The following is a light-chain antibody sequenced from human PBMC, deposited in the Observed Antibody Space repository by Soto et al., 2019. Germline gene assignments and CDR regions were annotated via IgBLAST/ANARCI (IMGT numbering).Light chain of an antibody. CDR2: EVN. CDR1: SSDVGGYNY. J-gene: IGLJ3*02. V-gene: IGLV2-14*01. CDR3: SSYTSTRTLV. Sequence: QSALTQPASVSGSPGQSITISCTGTSSDVGGYNYVSWYQQHPGKAPKLMIYEVNNRPSGVSNRFSGSKSGNTASLTMSGLQAEDEADYFCSSYTSTRTLVFGGGTQLTVL.